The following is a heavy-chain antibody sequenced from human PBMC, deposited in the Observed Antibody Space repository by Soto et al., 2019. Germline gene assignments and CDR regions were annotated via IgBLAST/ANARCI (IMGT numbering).Heavy chain of an antibody. D-gene: IGHD2-21*02. CDR1: GGSISSYY. J-gene: IGHJ3*02. CDR2: IYYSGST. V-gene: IGHV4-59*01. CDR3: ARVPPYCGGDCYSFAFDI. Sequence: QVQLQESGPGLVKPSETLSLTCTVSGGSISSYYWSWIRQPPGKGLEWIGYIYYSGSTNYNPSLTLRVPRSVDXXKXQCXLKLGSVTAADTAVYYCARVPPYCGGDCYSFAFDIWGQGTMVTVSS.